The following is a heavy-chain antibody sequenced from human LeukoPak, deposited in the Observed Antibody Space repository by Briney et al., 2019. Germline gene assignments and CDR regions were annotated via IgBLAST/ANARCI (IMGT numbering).Heavy chain of an antibody. D-gene: IGHD6-13*01. V-gene: IGHV1-2*02. CDR1: GSAFTGDY. J-gene: IGHJ4*02. CDR3: ARVEAAAPFDY. Sequence: ASVKVSYKASGSAFTGDYMQWVRPAPGKGVEWMGWINPNSGGTNYSQKLQGRVTMTTDTSTITAYMELRSLRSDDTAVYYCARVEAAAPFDYWAREPWSPSPQ. CDR2: INPNSGGT.